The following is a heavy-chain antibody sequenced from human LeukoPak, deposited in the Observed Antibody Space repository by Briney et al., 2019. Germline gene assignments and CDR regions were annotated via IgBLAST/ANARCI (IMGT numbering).Heavy chain of an antibody. CDR3: ARGKSGSYYAAAFDI. J-gene: IGHJ3*02. Sequence: SETLSLTCTVSGYSISSGYYWGWIRPPPGKGLEWIGSIYHSGSTYYNPSLKRRVTISVDTSKNQFSLKLSSVTAADTAVYYCARGKSGSYYAAAFDIWGQGTMVTVSS. CDR2: IYHSGST. CDR1: GYSISSGYY. V-gene: IGHV4-38-2*02. D-gene: IGHD1-26*01.